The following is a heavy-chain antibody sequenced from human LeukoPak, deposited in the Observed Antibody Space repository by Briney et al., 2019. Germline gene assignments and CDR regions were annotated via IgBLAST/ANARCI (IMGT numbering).Heavy chain of an antibody. J-gene: IGHJ4*02. CDR1: RFSVSNNY. Sequence: GGSLRLSCAASRFSVSNNYMSWVRQAPGKGLEWVSVTYSGGGTYYADSVKDRFTISRDNSKNTLYLQMNSLRAEDTAVYYCARVIWSAGKYYFDYWGQGTLVTVSS. V-gene: IGHV3-66*01. CDR3: ARVIWSAGKYYFDY. CDR2: TYSGGGT. D-gene: IGHD3-16*01.